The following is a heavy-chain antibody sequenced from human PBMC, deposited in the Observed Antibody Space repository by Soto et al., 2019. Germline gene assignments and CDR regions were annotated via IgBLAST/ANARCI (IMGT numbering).Heavy chain of an antibody. D-gene: IGHD6-13*01. CDR3: ARGGGFIAAAVTPCDY. CDR2: IKQDGSEK. J-gene: IGHJ4*02. V-gene: IGHV3-7*01. Sequence: GGSLRLSCAASGFTFSSYWMSWVRQAPGKGLEWVANIKQDGSEKYYVDSVKGRFTISRDNAKNSLYLQMNCLRAEDTAVYYCARGGGFIAAAVTPCDYWGQGTRVTVSS. CDR1: GFTFSSYW.